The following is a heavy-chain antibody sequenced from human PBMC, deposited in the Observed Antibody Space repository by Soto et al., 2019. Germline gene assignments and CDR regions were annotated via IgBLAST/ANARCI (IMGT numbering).Heavy chain of an antibody. D-gene: IGHD5-12*01. CDR1: GGSISSYY. CDR3: ARAPPTYSGSYYFDY. Sequence: PSETLSLTCTVSGGSISSYYWSWIRQPPGKGLEWIGYIYYSGSTNYNPSLKSRVTISVDTSKNQFSLKLSSVTAADTAVYYCARAPPTYSGSYYFDYWGQGTLVTVSS. V-gene: IGHV4-59*01. CDR2: IYYSGST. J-gene: IGHJ4*02.